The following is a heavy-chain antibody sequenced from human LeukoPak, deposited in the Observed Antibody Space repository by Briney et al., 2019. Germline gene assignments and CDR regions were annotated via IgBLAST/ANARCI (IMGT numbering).Heavy chain of an antibody. Sequence: GGSLRLSCAASGFTFSSYAMSWVRQAPGKGLEWVSAITNSGGSTFYADSVKGRFTISRDNSKNTLYLQMNSLRAEDTAIYYCAKGGWYDAFDIWGQGTMVTVSS. CDR3: AKGGWYDAFDI. D-gene: IGHD2-15*01. CDR1: GFTFSSYA. J-gene: IGHJ3*02. CDR2: ITNSGGST. V-gene: IGHV3-23*01.